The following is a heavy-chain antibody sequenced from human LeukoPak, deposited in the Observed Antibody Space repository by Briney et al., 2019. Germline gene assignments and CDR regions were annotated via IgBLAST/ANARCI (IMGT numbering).Heavy chain of an antibody. CDR3: ARGVPVSWGGYYFDS. J-gene: IGHJ4*02. CDR1: GYSISSGYY. D-gene: IGHD3-10*01. CDR2: IYHSRTT. V-gene: IGHV4-38-2*02. Sequence: KPSETLSLTCTVSGYSISSGYYWGWIRQPPGKGLEWIGSIYHSRTTYYNPSLRSRVTISMDTSKNQFSLNLNSVTATDTALFFCARGVPVSWGGYYFDSWGQGTLVTVSS.